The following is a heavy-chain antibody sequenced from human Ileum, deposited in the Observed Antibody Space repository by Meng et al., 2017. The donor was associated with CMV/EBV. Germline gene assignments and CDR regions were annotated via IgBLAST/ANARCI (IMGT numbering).Heavy chain of an antibody. CDR3: AKSLVDTAMDLDE. J-gene: IGHJ4*02. CDR2: ISSGSSTI. Sequence: GGSLRLSCAASGFTFSDNYMSWIRQAPGKGLEWVSYISSGSSTIYYADSVKGRFTISRDNANNSLHLQMNSLRAEDTAVYYCAKSLVDTAMDLDEWGQETLVTVSS. D-gene: IGHD5-18*01. V-gene: IGHV3-11*01. CDR1: GFTFSDNY.